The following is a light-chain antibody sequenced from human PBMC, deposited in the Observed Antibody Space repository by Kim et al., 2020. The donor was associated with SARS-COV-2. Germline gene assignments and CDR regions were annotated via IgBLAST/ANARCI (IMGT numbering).Light chain of an antibody. CDR2: GTS. Sequence: SVSRGDRVALSGSASQSVSSNLAWYQPKPGQAPRLLVYGTSTRAPGVPDRFSGSGSGTEFTLTINSLQSDDFAVYHCQQYDNWPGTFGQGTKV. V-gene: IGKV3-15*01. CDR3: QQYDNWPGT. CDR1: QSVSSN. J-gene: IGKJ1*01.